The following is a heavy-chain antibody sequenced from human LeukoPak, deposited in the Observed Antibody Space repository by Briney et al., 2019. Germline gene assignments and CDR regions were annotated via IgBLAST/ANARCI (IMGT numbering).Heavy chain of an antibody. J-gene: IGHJ4*02. Sequence: SVKVSCKASGYTFSSYAISWVRQAPGQGLEWMGVIIPIFGTANYAQKFQGRVTITADESTSTAYMELSSLRSEDTAVYYCARGGTIFGVVIRTQKYYFDYWGQGTLVTVSS. V-gene: IGHV1-69*13. D-gene: IGHD3-3*01. CDR1: GYTFSSYA. CDR3: ARGGTIFGVVIRTQKYYFDY. CDR2: IIPIFGTA.